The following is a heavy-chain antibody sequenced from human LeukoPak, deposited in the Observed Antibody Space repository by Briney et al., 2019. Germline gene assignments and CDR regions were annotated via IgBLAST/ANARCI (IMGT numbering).Heavy chain of an antibody. J-gene: IGHJ6*03. V-gene: IGHV3-9*01. CDR2: INWNSGRT. CDR1: GFTFDDYA. D-gene: IGHD6-19*01. CDR3: AKDGQRRAVSVVTYMDV. Sequence: PGRSLRLSCAAAGFTFDDYAMHWVRQAPGKGLEWVSTINWNSGRTEYADSVKGRFTISRDNAKNSLYLQMNSLRDEDTALYYCAKDGQRRAVSVVTYMDVWGKGTTVTVSS.